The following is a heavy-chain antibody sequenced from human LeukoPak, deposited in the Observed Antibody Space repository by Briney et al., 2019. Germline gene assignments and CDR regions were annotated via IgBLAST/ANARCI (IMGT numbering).Heavy chain of an antibody. J-gene: IGHJ4*02. V-gene: IGHV3-49*03. D-gene: IGHD6-13*01. CDR3: TRDRGIAAPKVFDY. CDR1: GFTFGDYA. Sequence: GGSLRLSCTASGFTFGDYAMSWFGQAPGKGLEWVGFIRSKAYGGTTEYAASVKGRFTISRDDSKSIAYLQMNSLKTEDTPVYYCTRDRGIAAPKVFDYWGQGTLVTVSS. CDR2: IRSKAYGGTT.